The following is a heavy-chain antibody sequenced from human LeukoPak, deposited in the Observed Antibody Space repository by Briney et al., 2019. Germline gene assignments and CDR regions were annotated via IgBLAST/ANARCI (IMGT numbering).Heavy chain of an antibody. CDR3: ARDRSGSYSRYYHYGMDV. V-gene: IGHV4-4*02. D-gene: IGHD1-26*01. CDR1: GGSITTTNW. J-gene: IGHJ6*02. Sequence: SETLSLTCAVSGGSITTTNWWSWVRQPPGKGLEWIGYIYYSGSTNYNPSLKSRVTISVGTSKNQFSLRLSSVTAADTAVYYCARDRSGSYSRYYHYGMDVWGQGTTVTVSS. CDR2: IYYSGST.